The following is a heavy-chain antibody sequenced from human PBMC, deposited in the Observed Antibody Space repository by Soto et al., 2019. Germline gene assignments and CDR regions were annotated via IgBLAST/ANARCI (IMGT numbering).Heavy chain of an antibody. Sequence: EVQLVESGGGLVKPGGSLRLSCAASGFTFSSYSMNWVRQAPGKGLEWVSSISSSSSYIYYADSVKGRFTISRDNAKNSLYLQMSSLRAEDTAVYYCAGDEQGSYGSGSYSPWGQGTLVTVSS. J-gene: IGHJ5*02. V-gene: IGHV3-21*01. CDR2: ISSSSSYI. CDR3: AGDEQGSYGSGSYSP. CDR1: GFTFSSYS. D-gene: IGHD3-10*01.